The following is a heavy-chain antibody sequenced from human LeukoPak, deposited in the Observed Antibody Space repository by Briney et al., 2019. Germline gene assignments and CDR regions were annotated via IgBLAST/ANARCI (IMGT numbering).Heavy chain of an antibody. CDR2: ITASADGT. CDR1: GFTFSNYA. D-gene: IGHD3/OR15-3a*01. CDR3: AKSDHGFWTGYKK. J-gene: IGHJ4*02. V-gene: IGHV3-23*01. Sequence: GGSLRLSCAASGFTFSNYAMSWVRQAPGKGLEWVSAITASADGTYYADSVEGRFTISRDNSKNTLYLQMNSPRADDTAVYYCAKSDHGFWTGYKKWGQGTLVTVSS.